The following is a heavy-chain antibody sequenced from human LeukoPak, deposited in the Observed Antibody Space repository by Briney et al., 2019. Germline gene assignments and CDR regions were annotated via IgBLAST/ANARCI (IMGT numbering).Heavy chain of an antibody. Sequence: PSETLSLTCNVSGGSISSYYWGWIRRPPGKGLEWIGYIYTSGSTNHNPSLKSRVAISVDTSKNQFSLTLSSVTAADTAVYYCARRWYSWHDHAFDIWGQGTMVTVSS. CDR2: IYTSGST. D-gene: IGHD1-1*01. V-gene: IGHV4-4*09. J-gene: IGHJ3*02. CDR3: ARRWYSWHDHAFDI. CDR1: GGSISSYY.